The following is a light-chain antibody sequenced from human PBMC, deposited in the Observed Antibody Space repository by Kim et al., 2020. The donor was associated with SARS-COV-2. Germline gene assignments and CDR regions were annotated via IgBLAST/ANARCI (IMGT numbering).Light chain of an antibody. CDR1: SLRSYY. Sequence: SSELTQDPAVSVALGQTVRITCQGDSLRSYYATWYQQKPGQAPILVIYGKDNRPSGIPDRFSGSSSGNTASLTITGAQAVDEADYYCNSRDSSGEVVFGG. CDR3: NSRDSSGEVV. J-gene: IGLJ2*01. V-gene: IGLV3-19*01. CDR2: GKD.